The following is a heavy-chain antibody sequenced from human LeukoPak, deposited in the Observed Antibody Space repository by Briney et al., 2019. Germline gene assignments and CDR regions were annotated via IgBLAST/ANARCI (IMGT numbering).Heavy chain of an antibody. V-gene: IGHV3-72*01. J-gene: IGHJ6*02. Sequence: GGSLRLSCAASGFTLSDHYVDWVRQAPGKGLEWVGRTRNRARSYTTEYAASVDGRFTISRDDSKNLLNLQMNSLKAEDTAVYYCARTVTTNYAIDVWGQGTTVTVSS. CDR1: GFTLSDHY. D-gene: IGHD4-17*01. CDR3: ARTVTTNYAIDV. CDR2: TRNRARSYTT.